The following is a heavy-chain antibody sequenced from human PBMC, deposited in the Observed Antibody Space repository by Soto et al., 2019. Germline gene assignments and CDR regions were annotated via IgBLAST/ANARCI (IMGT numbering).Heavy chain of an antibody. CDR3: AKEPRGWYGGAFDI. CDR2: ISYDGSNK. Sequence: QVQLVESGGGVVQPGRSLRLSCAASGFTFSSYGMHWVRQAPGKGLEWVAVISYDGSNKYYADSVKGRFTISRDNSKNTLYLQMNSLRAEDTAVYYCAKEPRGWYGGAFDIWGQGTMVTVSS. CDR1: GFTFSSYG. D-gene: IGHD6-19*01. V-gene: IGHV3-30*18. J-gene: IGHJ3*02.